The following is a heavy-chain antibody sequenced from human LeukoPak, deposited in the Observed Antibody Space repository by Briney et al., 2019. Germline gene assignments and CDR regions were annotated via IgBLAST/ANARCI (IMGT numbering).Heavy chain of an antibody. CDR3: ARDLDSSGPVRSAFDI. J-gene: IGHJ3*02. Sequence: SETLSLTCTVSGGSISSYYWSWIRQPAGKGLEWIGRIYTSGSTNYNPSLKSRVTMSVDTSKNQFSLKLSSVTAADTAVYHCARDLDSSGPVRSAFDIWGQGTMVTVSS. D-gene: IGHD3-22*01. V-gene: IGHV4-4*07. CDR2: IYTSGST. CDR1: GGSISSYY.